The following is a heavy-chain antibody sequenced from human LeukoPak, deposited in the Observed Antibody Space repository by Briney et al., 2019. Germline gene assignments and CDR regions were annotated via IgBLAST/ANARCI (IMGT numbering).Heavy chain of an antibody. V-gene: IGHV4-38-2*01. CDR2: IYHSGST. CDR3: ARSPDCSSTSCYRGIYYFDY. CDR1: GYSISSGYY. Sequence: PSETLSLTCAVSGYSISSGYYWGWIRQPPGKGLKWIGIIYHSGSTYYNPSLKSRVTISVDTSKNQFSLKLSSVTAADTAVYYCARSPDCSSTSCYRGIYYFDYWGQGTLVTVSS. D-gene: IGHD2-2*02. J-gene: IGHJ4*02.